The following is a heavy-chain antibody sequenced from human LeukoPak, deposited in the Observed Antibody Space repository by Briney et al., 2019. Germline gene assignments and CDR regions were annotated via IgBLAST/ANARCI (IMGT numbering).Heavy chain of an antibody. V-gene: IGHV4-30-4*02. CDR1: GGSITSGDYY. D-gene: IGHD2-15*01. CDR2: TYYSGTT. Sequence: SETLSLTCTVSGGSITSGDYYWSWIRQPPGKGLEWMGYTYYSGTTYYNPSLKSRVTISVDTSKNQFSLKLSSVTATDTAVYCCARVPQESYCSGGTCYHHYYGMDVWGQGTTVTVSS. CDR3: ARVPQESYCSGGTCYHHYYGMDV. J-gene: IGHJ6*02.